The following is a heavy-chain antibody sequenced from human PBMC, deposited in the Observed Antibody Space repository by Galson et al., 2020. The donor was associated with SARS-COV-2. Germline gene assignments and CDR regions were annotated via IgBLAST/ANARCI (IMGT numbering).Heavy chain of an antibody. CDR3: ARVWERGFSYGNWFDP. D-gene: IGHD5-18*01. CDR2: MNPKSGNT. V-gene: IGHV1-8*01. Sequence: ASVKVSCKASGYTFTNYDINWVRQATAEGLEWMGWMNPKSGNTGYVQKFQGRVTMTRDTSTSTAYMELSSLRSEDTAVYYCARVWERGFSYGNWFDPWGQGTLVTVSS. CDR1: GYTFTNYD. J-gene: IGHJ5*02.